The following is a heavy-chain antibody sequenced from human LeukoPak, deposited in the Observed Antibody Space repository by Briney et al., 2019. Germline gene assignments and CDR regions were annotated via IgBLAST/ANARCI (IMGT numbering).Heavy chain of an antibody. CDR2: IWYDGSSK. Sequence: GGSLRLSCAASGFTFSSYGMHWVRQAPGKGLEWVAVIWYDGSSKYYADSVKGRFTISRDNSKNTLYLQMNSLRAEDTAVYYCARERITMVRGVIDYNWFDPWGQGTLVTVSS. D-gene: IGHD3-10*01. CDR1: GFTFSSYG. J-gene: IGHJ5*02. CDR3: ARERITMVRGVIDYNWFDP. V-gene: IGHV3-33*01.